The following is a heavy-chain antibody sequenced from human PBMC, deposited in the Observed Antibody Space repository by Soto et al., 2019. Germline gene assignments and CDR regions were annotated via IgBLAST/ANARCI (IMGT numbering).Heavy chain of an antibody. Sequence: SETLSLTCPVSGYSISIGNYWGWIRQPPGKRLEWIGSIYQSGRTYYNPSLRSRATISVDTSKNQFSLKLSSVTAADTAVYYCARSSDSSGWYYFDYWGQGTLLTVS. CDR3: ARSSDSSGWYYFDY. D-gene: IGHD6-19*01. V-gene: IGHV4-38-2*01. J-gene: IGHJ4*02. CDR2: IYQSGRT. CDR1: GYSISIGNY.